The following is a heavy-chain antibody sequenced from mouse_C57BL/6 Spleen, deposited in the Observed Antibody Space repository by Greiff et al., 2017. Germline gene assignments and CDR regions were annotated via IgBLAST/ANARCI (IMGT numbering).Heavy chain of an antibody. J-gene: IGHJ4*01. Sequence: VQLQQSGPELVKPGASVKIPCKASGYTFTDYNMDWVKQSHGKSLEWIGDINPNNGGTIYNQKFKGKATLTVDKSSSTAYMELLSLTSDDTAVYYCARSSNRDYYAMYYWGHATSVTVSS. V-gene: IGHV1-18*01. CDR3: ARSSNRDYYAMYY. D-gene: IGHD2-5*01. CDR1: GYTFTDYN. CDR2: INPNNGGT.